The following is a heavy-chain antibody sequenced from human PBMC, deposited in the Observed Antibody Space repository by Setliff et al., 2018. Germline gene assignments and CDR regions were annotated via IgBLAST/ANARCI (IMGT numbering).Heavy chain of an antibody. CDR1: GGSFSGYY. V-gene: IGHV4-34*01. J-gene: IGHJ4*02. Sequence: SETLSLTCAVYGGSFSGYYWSWIRQPPGKGLEWIGEINHSGSTNYNPSLKSRVTISVDTSKNQFSLKLSSVTAADTAVYYCARGRRPFDYWGQGTLVTVSS. D-gene: IGHD6-25*01. CDR3: ARGRRPFDY. CDR2: INHSGST.